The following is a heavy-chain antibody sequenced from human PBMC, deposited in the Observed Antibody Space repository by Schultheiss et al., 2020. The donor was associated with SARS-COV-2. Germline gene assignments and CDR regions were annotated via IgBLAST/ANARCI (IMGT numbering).Heavy chain of an antibody. D-gene: IGHD1-26*01. Sequence: GGSLRLSCAASGFTFSSYAMSWVRQAPGKGLEWVAVISYDGSNKYYADSVKGRFTISRDNSKNTLYLQMNSLRAEDTAVYYCAKDGKWELLSYYYYYMDVWGKGTTVTVSS. V-gene: IGHV3-30*18. CDR2: ISYDGSNK. CDR3: AKDGKWELLSYYYYYMDV. CDR1: GFTFSSYA. J-gene: IGHJ6*03.